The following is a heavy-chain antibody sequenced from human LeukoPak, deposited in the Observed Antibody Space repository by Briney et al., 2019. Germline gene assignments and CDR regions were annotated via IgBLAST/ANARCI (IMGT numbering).Heavy chain of an antibody. CDR3: ARSIAVAGASPKDAFDI. CDR1: GGSISSSSYY. Sequence: SETLSLTCTASGGSISSSSYYWGWIRQPRGKGLEWIGSIYYSGTTYYNPSLKSRLTISVDTSKNQFSLKLSSVTAADSAVYYCARSIAVAGASPKDAFDIWGQGTMVTVSS. D-gene: IGHD6-19*01. V-gene: IGHV4-39*07. J-gene: IGHJ3*02. CDR2: IYYSGTT.